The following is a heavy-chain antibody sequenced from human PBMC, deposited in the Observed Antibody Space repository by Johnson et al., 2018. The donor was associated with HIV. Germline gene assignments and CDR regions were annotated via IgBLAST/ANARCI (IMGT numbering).Heavy chain of an antibody. V-gene: IGHV3-30-3*01. D-gene: IGHD3-10*01. CDR2: ISYDGSNK. Sequence: VQLVESGGGVVQPGRSLRLSCAVSGFTVNGNYMSWVRQAPGKGLEWVAVISYDGSNKYYADSVKGRFTISRDNAKNSLYLQMNSLRVEDTAVYYCARDGRGLLGLRWAMWG. J-gene: IGHJ1*01. CDR1: GFTVNGNY. CDR3: ARDGRGLLGLRWAM.